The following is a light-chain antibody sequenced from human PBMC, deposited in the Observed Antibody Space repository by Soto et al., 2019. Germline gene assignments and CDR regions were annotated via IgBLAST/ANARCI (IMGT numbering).Light chain of an antibody. CDR1: HTISNY. Sequence: DIQMTQSPSSLSASVGDRVTITCRASHTISNYLNWYQQKPGKAPKLLIYAASTLQSGVPSRFSGSASGTDFTLTISSLQPEDFGTYYCQQSYRTPLYTFGQGTKLEIK. CDR3: QQSYRTPLYT. V-gene: IGKV1-39*01. J-gene: IGKJ2*01. CDR2: AAS.